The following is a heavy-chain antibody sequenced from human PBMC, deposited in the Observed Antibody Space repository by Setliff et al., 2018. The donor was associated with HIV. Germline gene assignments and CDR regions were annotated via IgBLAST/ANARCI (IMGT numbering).Heavy chain of an antibody. CDR2: INVDGSSI. D-gene: IGHD1-26*01. CDR3: ARDPILGGPDFFDY. CDR1: GFTFTDYW. V-gene: IGHV3-74*01. J-gene: IGHJ4*02. Sequence: GGSLRLSCAASGFTFTDYWMHWVRQVPGQGLVWVSRINVDGSSISYADSVKGRFTISRDNAKNTLFLQMNSLRAEDTAVYYCARDPILGGPDFFDYWGQGTLVTVSS.